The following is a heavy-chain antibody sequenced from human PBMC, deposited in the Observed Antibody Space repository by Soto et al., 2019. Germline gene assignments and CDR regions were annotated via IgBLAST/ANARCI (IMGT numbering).Heavy chain of an antibody. CDR3: ARDSAYFASGTYYIFDY. D-gene: IGHD3-10*01. J-gene: IGHJ4*02. CDR2: IYHSGST. Sequence: SETLCLTCAVSGGSISSSNWWGWVRQSPGKGLEWIGEIYHSGSTNYNPSLKSRVTISVDKSKNQFSLKLSSVTAADTAVYYCARDSAYFASGTYYIFDYWGQGTLVTVS. CDR1: GGSISSSNW. V-gene: IGHV4-4*02.